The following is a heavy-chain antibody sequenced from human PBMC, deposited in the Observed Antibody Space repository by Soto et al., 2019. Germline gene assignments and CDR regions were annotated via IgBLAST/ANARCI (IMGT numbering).Heavy chain of an antibody. CDR3: ARDSYVSSLFWFDYWGKGTLVTVSSGKPAYMELRSLRSDDTAVYYCARDLAAGTCDY. D-gene: IGHD3-3*01. V-gene: IGHV1-3*01. CDR2: INAGNGNT. CDR1: GYTFTSYA. Sequence: ASGKVSCKASGYTFTSYAMHWVRQAPGQRLEWMGWINAGNGNTKYSQKFQGRVTITRDTSASTAYMELSSLRSEDTAVYYCARDSYVSSLFWFDYWGKGTLVTVSSGKPAYMELRSLRSDDTAVYYCARDLAAGTCDYWGQGTLVTVSS. J-gene: IGHJ4*02.